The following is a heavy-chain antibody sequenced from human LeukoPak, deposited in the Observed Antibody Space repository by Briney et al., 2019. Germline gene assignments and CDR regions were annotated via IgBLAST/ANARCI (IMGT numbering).Heavy chain of an antibody. V-gene: IGHV1-24*01. J-gene: IGHJ4*02. CDR1: GYTLTELS. Sequence: GASVKVSCKVSGYTLTELSMHWVRQAPGKGLEWRGGFDPDDGETIYAQKLQGRLTMTEDTSTYTAYMQLSSLESEDTAMYYCSTETSRFFDWSLSYWGQGTLVAVSS. D-gene: IGHD3-9*01. CDR3: STETSRFFDWSLSY. CDR2: FDPDDGET.